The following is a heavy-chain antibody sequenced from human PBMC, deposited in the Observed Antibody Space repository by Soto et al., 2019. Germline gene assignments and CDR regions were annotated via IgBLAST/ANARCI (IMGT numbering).Heavy chain of an antibody. CDR3: ARRKDYYDSSGWNWFDP. Sequence: SETLSLTCTVSGGSISSSSYYWGWIRQPPGKGLEWIGSIYYSGSTYYNPSLKSRVTISVDTSKNQFSLKLSSVTAADTAVYYCARRKDYYDSSGWNWFDPWGQGTLVTVSS. D-gene: IGHD3-22*01. V-gene: IGHV4-39*01. CDR1: GGSISSSSYY. J-gene: IGHJ5*02. CDR2: IYYSGST.